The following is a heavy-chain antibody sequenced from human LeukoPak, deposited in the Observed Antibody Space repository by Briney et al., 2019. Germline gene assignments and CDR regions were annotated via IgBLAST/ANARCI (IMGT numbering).Heavy chain of an antibody. D-gene: IGHD3-22*01. CDR2: IYYSGST. V-gene: IGHV4-61*10. Sequence: SETLSLTCTVSAGSISSDSYYWSWIRQPAGKGLEWIGYIYYSGSTNYNPSLKSRVTISVDTSKNQFSLKLSSVTAADTAVYYCAREEYYDSSGYRGFDYWGQGTLVTVSS. CDR1: AGSISSDSYY. CDR3: AREEYYDSSGYRGFDY. J-gene: IGHJ4*02.